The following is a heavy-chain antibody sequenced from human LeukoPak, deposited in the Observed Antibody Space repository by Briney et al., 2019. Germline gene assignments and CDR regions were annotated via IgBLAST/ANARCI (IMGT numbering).Heavy chain of an antibody. CDR3: AREADENYYDSSGYYN. J-gene: IGHJ4*02. CDR2: IYYSGST. Sequence: SETLSLTCTVSGGSISSGGYYWSWIRQHPGKGLEWIGYIYYSGSTYYNPSLKSRVTISVDTSKNQFSLKLSSVTAADTAVYYCAREADENYYDSSGYYNWGQGTLVTVSS. CDR1: GGSISSGGYY. D-gene: IGHD3-22*01. V-gene: IGHV4-31*03.